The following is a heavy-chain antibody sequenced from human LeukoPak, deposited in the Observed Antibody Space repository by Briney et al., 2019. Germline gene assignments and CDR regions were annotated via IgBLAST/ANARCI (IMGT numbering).Heavy chain of an antibody. CDR1: GGSFSGYY. CDR2: INHSGST. Sequence: SETLSLTCAVYGGSFSGYYWSWIRQPPGKGLEWIGEINHSGSTNYNPSLKSRVTISVDTSKNQFPLKLSSVTAADTAVYYCARNRYSSGWFFYWGQGTLVTVSS. CDR3: ARNRYSSGWFFY. V-gene: IGHV4-34*01. J-gene: IGHJ4*02. D-gene: IGHD6-19*01.